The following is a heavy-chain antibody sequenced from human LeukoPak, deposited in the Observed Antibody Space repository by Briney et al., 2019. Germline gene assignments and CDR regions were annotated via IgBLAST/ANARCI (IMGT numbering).Heavy chain of an antibody. CDR1: GYTFTGYY. D-gene: IGHD6-19*01. CDR3: ARQEQWLAIDY. CDR2: INPNSGGT. J-gene: IGHJ4*02. V-gene: IGHV1-2*04. Sequence: SVKXSCKASGYTFTGYYMHWVRQAPGQGLEWMGWINPNSGGTNYAQKFQGWVTMTRDTSISTAYMELSRLRSDDTAVYYCARQEQWLAIDYWGQGTLVTVSS.